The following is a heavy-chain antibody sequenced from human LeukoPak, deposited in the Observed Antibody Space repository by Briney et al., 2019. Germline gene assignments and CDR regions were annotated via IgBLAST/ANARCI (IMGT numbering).Heavy chain of an antibody. Sequence: ASVKVSCKASGYTFTTYSISWVRQAPGQGLEWMGWISGYNGNTNYAQKFQGRVTMTTDTSTSTAYMELRSLRSDDTAVYYCASISGWHFDYWGQGTLVTVSS. CDR1: GYTFTTYS. CDR2: ISGYNGNT. J-gene: IGHJ4*02. CDR3: ASISGWHFDY. D-gene: IGHD6-19*01. V-gene: IGHV1-18*01.